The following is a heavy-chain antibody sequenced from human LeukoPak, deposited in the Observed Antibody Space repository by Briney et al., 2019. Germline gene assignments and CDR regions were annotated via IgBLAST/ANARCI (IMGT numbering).Heavy chain of an antibody. V-gene: IGHV5-51*01. CDR3: ARRGVSAWYYFDY. CDR2: IYPGDSDI. D-gene: IGHD6-19*01. Sequence: GESLKISCKGSGYTFNTYWVGWVRQMPGKGLEWIGIIYPGDSDIRYSPSFRGQVTISADKSSSTAYLQWSSLKASDTAMYYCARRGVSAWYYFDYWGQGTLVTVSS. J-gene: IGHJ4*02. CDR1: GYTFNTYW.